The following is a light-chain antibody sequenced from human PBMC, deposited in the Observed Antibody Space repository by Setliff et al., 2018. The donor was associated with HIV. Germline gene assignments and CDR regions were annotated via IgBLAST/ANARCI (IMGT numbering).Light chain of an antibody. J-gene: IGLJ1*01. Sequence: SALTQPASVSGSPGQSITISCTGTSSDVGSYNLVSWYQQHPGNAPKLMIYEGTKRPSGVSNRISGSKSGNTASLTIPGLQAADEADYYCSSYAITNTLPFGTGTKVTVL. CDR1: SSDVGSYNL. CDR2: EGT. V-gene: IGLV2-14*02. CDR3: SSYAITNTLP.